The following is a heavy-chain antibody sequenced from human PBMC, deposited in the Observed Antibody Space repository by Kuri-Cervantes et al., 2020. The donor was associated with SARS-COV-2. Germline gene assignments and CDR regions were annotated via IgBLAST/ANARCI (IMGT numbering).Heavy chain of an antibody. J-gene: IGHJ6*02. CDR2: ISSSSSTI. CDR3: ARGYCSSTSCPPYYYYGMDV. Sequence: GESLKISCAASGFTFSSYWMHWVRQAPGKGLEWVSYISSSSSTIYYADSVKGRFTISRDNAKNSLYLQMNSLRDEDTAVYYCARGYCSSTSCPPYYYYGMDVWGQGTTVTVSS. D-gene: IGHD2-2*01. CDR1: GFTFSSYW. V-gene: IGHV3-48*02.